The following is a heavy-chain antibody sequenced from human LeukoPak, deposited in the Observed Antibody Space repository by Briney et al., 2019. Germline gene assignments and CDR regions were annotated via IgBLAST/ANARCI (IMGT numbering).Heavy chain of an antibody. D-gene: IGHD3-22*01. J-gene: IGHJ4*02. CDR1: GYIFISYG. V-gene: IGHV1-18*04. Sequence: ASVKVSCKASGYIFISYGINWVRQAPGQGLERMGWISTYNGHTNFTQKFQDRVTLTTDTSTNTAYMELRGLRSDDTAVYYCARDDYYYDSVGYYYLDYWGQGTLVTVSS. CDR2: ISTYNGHT. CDR3: ARDDYYYDSVGYYYLDY.